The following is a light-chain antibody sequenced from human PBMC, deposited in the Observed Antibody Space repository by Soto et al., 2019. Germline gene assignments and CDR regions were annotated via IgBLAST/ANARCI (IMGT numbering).Light chain of an antibody. V-gene: IGLV2-8*01. Sequence: QSALTQPPSASGSPGQSVTISCTGTSGDVGGHDWVSWYQLHPGKAPKLIIYEVTQRPSGVPDRFSGSKSGNTASLTISGLQAEDEAEYYCCSYAGITAVFGSGTKVTVL. J-gene: IGLJ1*01. CDR2: EVT. CDR3: CSYAGITAV. CDR1: SGDVGGHDW.